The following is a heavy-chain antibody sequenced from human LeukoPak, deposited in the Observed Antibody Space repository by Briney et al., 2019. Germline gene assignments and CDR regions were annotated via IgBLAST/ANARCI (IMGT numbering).Heavy chain of an antibody. CDR2: ISAYNGNT. Sequence: ASVKLSCKASGYTFTSHGISWVRQAPGQGLEWMGWISAYNGNTNYAQKLQGRVTMTTDTSTSTAYMELRSLRSDDTAVYYCARDQPPSWNYDFWSGYYNGRYYFDYWGQGTLVTVSS. CDR1: GYTFTSHG. J-gene: IGHJ4*02. D-gene: IGHD3-3*01. CDR3: ARDQPPSWNYDFWSGYYNGRYYFDY. V-gene: IGHV1-18*01.